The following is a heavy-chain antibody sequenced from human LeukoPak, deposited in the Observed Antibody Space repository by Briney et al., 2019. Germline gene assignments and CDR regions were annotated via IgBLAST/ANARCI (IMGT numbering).Heavy chain of an antibody. J-gene: IGHJ5*02. CDR3: VKEGFDP. V-gene: IGHV3-30*02. CDR1: GFTFSSYG. Sequence: GGSLRLSCAASGFTFSSYGMHWVRQAPGKGLQWLAFIRYGESEQYYLDSVKGRFTISRDNSKNTVYLQLNSLSSEDTAMYYCVKEGFDPWGQGTLVTVSS. CDR2: IRYGESEQ.